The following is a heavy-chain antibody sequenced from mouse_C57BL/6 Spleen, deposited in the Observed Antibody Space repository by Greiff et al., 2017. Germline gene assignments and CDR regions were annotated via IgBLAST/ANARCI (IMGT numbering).Heavy chain of an antibody. CDR1: GYTFTSYW. J-gene: IGHJ2*01. V-gene: IGHV1-64*01. CDR2: IHPNSGST. Sequence: QVQLQQPGAELVKPGASVKLSCKASGYTFTSYWMHWVKQRPGQGLEWIGMIHPNSGSTNYNEKFKSKATLTVDKSSSTAYMQLSSLTSEDSAVYYCARSMAYYGYDDYFDYWGQGTTLTVSP. D-gene: IGHD2-9*01. CDR3: ARSMAYYGYDDYFDY.